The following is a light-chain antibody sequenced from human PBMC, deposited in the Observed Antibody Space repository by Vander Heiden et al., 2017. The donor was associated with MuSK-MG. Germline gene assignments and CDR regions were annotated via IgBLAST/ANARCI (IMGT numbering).Light chain of an antibody. Sequence: EIVLTQSPATLSLSPGERATLSCRASQSVSSYLAWYQQKPGQAPRLLIYDVSKRATGIPARFSGSGSGTDFTLTISSLEPEDCAVYYCQQRTNWPPQITFGPGTRVDIK. CDR3: QQRTNWPPQIT. CDR2: DVS. V-gene: IGKV3-11*01. J-gene: IGKJ3*01. CDR1: QSVSSY.